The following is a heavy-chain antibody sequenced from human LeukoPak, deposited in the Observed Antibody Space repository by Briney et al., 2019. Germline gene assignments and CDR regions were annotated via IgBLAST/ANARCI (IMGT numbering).Heavy chain of an antibody. CDR2: INHSGST. CDR1: GGSFSGYY. D-gene: IGHD3-22*01. J-gene: IGHJ4*02. Sequence: PSETLSLTCAVYGGSFSGYYWSWIRQPPGKGLEWIGEINHSGSTNYNPSLKSRVTISVETSKNQFSLKLSSVTAADTAVYYCATGGYYYDSTNWGQGTLVTVSS. V-gene: IGHV4-34*01. CDR3: ATGGYYYDSTN.